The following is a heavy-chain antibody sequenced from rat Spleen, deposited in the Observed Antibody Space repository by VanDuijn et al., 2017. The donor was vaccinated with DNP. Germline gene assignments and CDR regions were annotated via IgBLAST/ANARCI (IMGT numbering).Heavy chain of an antibody. J-gene: IGHJ2*01. CDR2: IGSPAYAP. CDR3: VRWNSGHFDY. V-gene: IGHV5-22*01. CDR1: GFTFSAYY. D-gene: IGHD4-3*01. Sequence: EVQLVESGGGLVQPGRSLKLSCAASGFTFSAYYMAWVRQAPAKGLDWVAYIGSPAYAPYYTDSVTGRFAISRDNAKSTLYLQMNSLRSEDMATYYCVRWNSGHFDYWGQGVMVTVSS.